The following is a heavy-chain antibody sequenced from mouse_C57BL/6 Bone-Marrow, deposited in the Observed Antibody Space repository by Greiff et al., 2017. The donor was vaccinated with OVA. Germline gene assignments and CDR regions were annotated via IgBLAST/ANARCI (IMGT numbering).Heavy chain of an antibody. CDR1: GYTFTSYW. D-gene: IGHD1-1*01. J-gene: IGHJ1*03. Sequence: QVQLQQPGAELVKPGASVKLSCKASGYTFTSYWMQWVKQRPGQGLEWIGELDPSDSYTNSNQKFKGKATLTVDPSSCTAYMQPSSLTSEDSAVYYCARGTYSTVVAPGYFDVWGTGTTVTVSS. CDR3: ARGTYSTVVAPGYFDV. CDR2: LDPSDSYT. V-gene: IGHV1-50*01.